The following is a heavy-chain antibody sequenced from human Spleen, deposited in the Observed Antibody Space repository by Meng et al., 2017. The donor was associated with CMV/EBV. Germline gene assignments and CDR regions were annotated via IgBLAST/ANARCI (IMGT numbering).Heavy chain of an antibody. CDR2: ITTSSSFI. D-gene: IGHD3-22*01. Sequence: GESLKISCVASEFTFSSYNMNWVRQAPGKGLEWVSSITTSSSFIYYADSVKGRFTISRDNSKNTLYLQMNSLRAEDTAVYYCAGPPPNYDSSGYLDYWGQGTLVTVSS. J-gene: IGHJ4*02. CDR3: AGPPPNYDSSGYLDY. V-gene: IGHV3-21*01. CDR1: EFTFSSYN.